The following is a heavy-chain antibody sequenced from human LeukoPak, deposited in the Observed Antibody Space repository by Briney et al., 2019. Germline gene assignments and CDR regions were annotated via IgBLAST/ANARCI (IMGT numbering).Heavy chain of an antibody. V-gene: IGHV1-46*01. Sequence: GASVKVSCKASGYTFTSYYMHWVRQAPGQGLEWMRIINPSGGSTSYAQKFQGRVTMTRDTSTTTVYMELSSLRSEDTAVYYCARGPAAAGTFDYWGQGTLVTVSS. CDR1: GYTFTSYY. J-gene: IGHJ4*02. CDR2: INPSGGST. CDR3: ARGPAAAGTFDY. D-gene: IGHD6-13*01.